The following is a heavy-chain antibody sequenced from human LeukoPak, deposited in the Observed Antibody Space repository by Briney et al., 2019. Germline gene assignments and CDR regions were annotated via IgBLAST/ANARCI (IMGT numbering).Heavy chain of an antibody. CDR2: IYYSGSI. J-gene: IGHJ3*02. CDR3: VRNTLGHYDAFDI. V-gene: IGHV4-59*01. CDR1: GGSISGYY. D-gene: IGHD1/OR15-1a*01. Sequence: SETLSLTCTVSGGSISGYYWSWIRQPPGKGLEWIGYIYYSGSINYDSSLKSRVTISVDTSRNQFSLKLSSMTAADTAVYYCVRNTLGHYDAFDIWGQGTMVTVSS.